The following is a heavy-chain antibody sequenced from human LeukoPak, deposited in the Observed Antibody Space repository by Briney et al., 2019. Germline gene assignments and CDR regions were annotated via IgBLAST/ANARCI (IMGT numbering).Heavy chain of an antibody. CDR1: GYSFTSYW. J-gene: IGHJ4*02. CDR3: ARLDYYDSSGYSQFDY. V-gene: IGHV5-51*01. CDR2: IYPGDSQT. D-gene: IGHD3-22*01. Sequence: GESLKISCKGSGYSFTSYWIGWVRQMPGKGLEWMGIIYPGDSQTRYSPSFQGQVTISADKSISTAYLQWSSLKASDTAMYYCARLDYYDSSGYSQFDYWGQGTLVTVSS.